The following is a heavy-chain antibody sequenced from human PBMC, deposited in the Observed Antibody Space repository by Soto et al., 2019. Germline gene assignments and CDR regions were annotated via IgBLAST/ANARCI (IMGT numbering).Heavy chain of an antibody. D-gene: IGHD6-25*01. CDR3: ARDNNERLEY. Sequence: ASVKVSCKASGYTFTSYGISWVHQAPGQGLEWMGWISAYNGNTKYAQKLQGRVTVTADTSTSTAYMELRSLRSDDTAVYYCARDNNERLEYWGQGALVTVSS. J-gene: IGHJ4*02. CDR1: GYTFTSYG. V-gene: IGHV1-18*01. CDR2: ISAYNGNT.